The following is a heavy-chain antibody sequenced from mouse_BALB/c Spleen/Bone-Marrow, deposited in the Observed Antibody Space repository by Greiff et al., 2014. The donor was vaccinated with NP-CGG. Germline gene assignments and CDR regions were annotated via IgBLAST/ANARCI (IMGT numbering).Heavy chain of an antibody. CDR3: ARLDGYYLYYYAMDY. J-gene: IGHJ4*01. CDR2: INPCSGYT. Sequence: QVQLQQSAAELARPGASVKMSCKASGYTFTSYTMHWVKQSPGQGLEWIGYINPCSGYTEYNQKFKDKTTLTADKSSSTAYMQLSSLTSEDSTVYYCARLDGYYLYYYAMDYWGQGTSVTVSS. CDR1: GYTFTSYT. D-gene: IGHD2-3*01. V-gene: IGHV1-4*02.